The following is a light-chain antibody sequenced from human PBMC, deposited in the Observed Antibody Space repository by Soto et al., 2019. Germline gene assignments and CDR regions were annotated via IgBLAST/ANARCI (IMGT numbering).Light chain of an antibody. CDR1: SSDVGGYNY. CDR3: CSYAGSYHV. V-gene: IGLV2-11*01. CDR2: DVS. J-gene: IGLJ1*01. Sequence: QSALTQPRSVSGSPGQSVTISCTGTSSDVGGYNYVSWYQQHPGKAPKLMIYDVSKRPSGVPDRFSGSKSGNTASPTISGLQAEDEADYYCCSYAGSYHVFGTGTKLTVL.